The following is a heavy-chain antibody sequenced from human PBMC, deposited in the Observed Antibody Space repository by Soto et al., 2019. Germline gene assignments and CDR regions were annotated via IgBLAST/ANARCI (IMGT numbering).Heavy chain of an antibody. D-gene: IGHD4-17*01. J-gene: IGHJ4*02. CDR1: GFTFSSYS. CDR2: ISSSSSYI. V-gene: IGHV3-21*01. CDR3: ARDTASPDYGDFPYYFDY. Sequence: PGGSLRLSCAASGFTFSSYSMNWVRQAPGKGLEWVSSISSSSSYIYYADSVKGRFTISRDNAKNSLYLQMNSLRAEDTAVYYCARDTASPDYGDFPYYFDYWGQGTLVTVS.